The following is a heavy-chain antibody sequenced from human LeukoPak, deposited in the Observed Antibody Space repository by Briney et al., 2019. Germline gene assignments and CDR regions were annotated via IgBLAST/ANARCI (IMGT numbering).Heavy chain of an antibody. Sequence: SGRSLRLSCAASGFTFSSYAMHWVRQAPGKGLEWVAVISYGGSNKYYADSVKGRFSISRDNSKNTRYLQMNSLRAEATAVYYCARVPERTCGGTRYYYDMDVWGQGTTVTVSS. CDR1: GFTFSSYA. D-gene: IGHD1-26*01. J-gene: IGHJ6*02. CDR2: ISYGGSNK. V-gene: IGHV3-30-3*01. CDR3: ARVPERTCGGTRYYYDMDV.